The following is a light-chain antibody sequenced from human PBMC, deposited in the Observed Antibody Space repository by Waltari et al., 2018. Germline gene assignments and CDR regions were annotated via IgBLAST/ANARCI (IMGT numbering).Light chain of an antibody. CDR2: GAS. CDR3: QQYNIRPYT. J-gene: IGKJ2*01. V-gene: IGKV3-15*01. Sequence: EIVMTQSPATLSVSPGERATLSCRASQSVSSNLAWYQQKPGQAPRLLIYGASTRATGIPARFSGSGSVTEFTLTISSLQSEDFADYYCQQYNIRPYTFGQGTKLEIK. CDR1: QSVSSN.